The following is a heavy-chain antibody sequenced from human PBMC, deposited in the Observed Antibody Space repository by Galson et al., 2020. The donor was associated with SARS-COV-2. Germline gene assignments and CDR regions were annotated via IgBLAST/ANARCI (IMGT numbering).Heavy chain of an antibody. CDR1: GFTFSNAC. Sequence: GGSLRLSCAASGFTFSNACMSWVRQAPGKGLEWVCRIKSKTDGGTKDYAAPVRGRFIISRDDSKNTLYLQMDSLKTEDAAVYYCTWTTVTLQWDFWGQGTKVTVSA. D-gene: IGHD4-17*01. CDR3: TWTTVTLQWDF. V-gene: IGHV3-15*01. CDR2: IKSKTDGGTK. J-gene: IGHJ4*02.